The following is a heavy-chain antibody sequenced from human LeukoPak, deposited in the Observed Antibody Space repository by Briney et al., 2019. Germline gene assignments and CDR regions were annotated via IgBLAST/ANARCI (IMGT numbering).Heavy chain of an antibody. CDR1: GGTFSSYA. CDR2: IIPIFGTA. Sequence: ASVKVSCKASGGTFSSYAISWVRQAPGQGLEWMGGIIPIFGTANYAQKFQGRVTITADESTSTAYMELSSLRSEDTAVYYCASQAYYGSGSSWGQGTLVTVSS. D-gene: IGHD3-10*01. J-gene: IGHJ5*02. V-gene: IGHV1-69*13. CDR3: ASQAYYGSGSS.